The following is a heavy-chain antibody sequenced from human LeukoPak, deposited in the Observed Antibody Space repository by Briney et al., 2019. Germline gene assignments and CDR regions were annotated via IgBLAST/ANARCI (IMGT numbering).Heavy chain of an antibody. V-gene: IGHV3-7*03. D-gene: IGHD1/OR15-1a*01. CDR3: ARNNDMDV. CDR1: GFILSNHW. CDR2: MNKDGSEE. J-gene: IGHJ6*02. Sequence: GGSLRLSCAASGFILSNHWMTWVRQAPGKGPEWVANMNKDGSEEYYVDSVKGRFTIFKDTAKNSLYLQMNNMRVEDTALYYCARNNDMDVWGQGTTVVVSS.